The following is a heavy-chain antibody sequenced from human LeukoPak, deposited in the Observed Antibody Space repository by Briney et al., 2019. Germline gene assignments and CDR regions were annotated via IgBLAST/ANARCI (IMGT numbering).Heavy chain of an antibody. J-gene: IGHJ4*02. D-gene: IGHD5-12*01. CDR1: GFTFSGSA. V-gene: IGHV3-73*01. Sequence: PGGSLRLSCAASGFTFSGSAMHWVRQASGKGLEWVGRIRSKANSYATAYAASVKDRFTISRDDSKNTAYLQMNSLKTEDTAVYYCTRAPTPYGGYDYFDYWGQGTLVTVSS. CDR2: IRSKANSYAT. CDR3: TRAPTPYGGYDYFDY.